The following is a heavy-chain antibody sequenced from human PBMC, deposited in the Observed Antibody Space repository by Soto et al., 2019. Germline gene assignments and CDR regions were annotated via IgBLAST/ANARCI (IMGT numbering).Heavy chain of an antibody. CDR3: ARDLATVTPRHFDY. CDR2: ISSSSSTI. J-gene: IGHJ4*02. D-gene: IGHD4-17*01. Sequence: EVQLVESGGGLVQPGGSLRLSCAASGFTFSSYSMNWVRQAPGKGLEWVSYISSSSSTIYYADSVKGRFTISRDNAKNSLYLQMNSLRAEDTAVYYCARDLATVTPRHFDYWGQGTLVTVSS. CDR1: GFTFSSYS. V-gene: IGHV3-48*01.